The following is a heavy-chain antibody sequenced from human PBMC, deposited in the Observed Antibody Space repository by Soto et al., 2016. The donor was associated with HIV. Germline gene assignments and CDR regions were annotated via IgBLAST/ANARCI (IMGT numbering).Heavy chain of an antibody. CDR1: GYTFTDYF. Sequence: QVQLVQSGAEVQKPGASVKVSCKASGYTFTDYFMHWVRQAPGQGLEWMGWINPNSGDTNYAQKFQDRVTMTRDTSITTAYMELSRLRSDDTAVFYCARDPGEVTRDGFDIWGQGTMVSVLF. V-gene: IGHV1-2*02. D-gene: IGHD3-16*01. CDR2: INPNSGDT. J-gene: IGHJ3*02. CDR3: ARDPGEVTRDGFDI.